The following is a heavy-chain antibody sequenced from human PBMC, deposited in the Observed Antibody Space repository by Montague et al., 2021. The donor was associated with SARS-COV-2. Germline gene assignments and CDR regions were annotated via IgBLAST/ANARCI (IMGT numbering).Heavy chain of an antibody. CDR1: GGSISSGGFS. Sequence: TLSLTCSLSGGSISSGGFSWSWIRQPPGKGLEWIGHIFHTGTPHYSPSLKSRVTISIDRSKNQFSLNLDSVTAAATAVYYCARLKVASNGGWNSFDPWGQGILVTVSS. CDR2: IFHTGTP. V-gene: IGHV4-30-2*01. CDR3: ARLKVASNGGWNSFDP. D-gene: IGHD6-19*01. J-gene: IGHJ5*02.